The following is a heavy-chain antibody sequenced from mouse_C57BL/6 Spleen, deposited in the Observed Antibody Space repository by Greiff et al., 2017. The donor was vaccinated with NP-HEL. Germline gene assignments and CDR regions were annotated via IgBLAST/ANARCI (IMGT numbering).Heavy chain of an antibody. V-gene: IGHV1-18*01. D-gene: IGHD1-1*01. CDR2: INPNNGGT. Sequence: EVMLVESGPELVKPGASVQIPCPASGYTFTDYNMDWVKQSHGKSLEWIGDINPNNGGTIYNQKFKGKATLTVDKSSSTAYMELRSLTSEDTAIYYCARGYYYGMSYAMDYWGQGTLVTVSS. CDR1: GYTFTDYN. CDR3: ARGYYYGMSYAMDY. J-gene: IGHJ4*01.